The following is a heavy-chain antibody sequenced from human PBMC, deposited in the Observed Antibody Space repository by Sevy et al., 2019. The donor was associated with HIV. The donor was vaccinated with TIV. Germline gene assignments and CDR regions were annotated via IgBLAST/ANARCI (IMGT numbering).Heavy chain of an antibody. CDR1: GGSISSYY. J-gene: IGHJ3*02. D-gene: IGHD6-19*01. V-gene: IGHV4-4*07. CDR2: IYTSGST. CDR3: ARDKGYSSGWYGDAFDI. Sequence: SETLSLTCTVSGGSISSYYWSWIQQPAGKGLEWIGRIYTSGSTNYNPSLKSRVTMSVDTSKNQFSLKLSSVTAADTAVYYCARDKGYSSGWYGDAFDIWGQGTMVTVSS.